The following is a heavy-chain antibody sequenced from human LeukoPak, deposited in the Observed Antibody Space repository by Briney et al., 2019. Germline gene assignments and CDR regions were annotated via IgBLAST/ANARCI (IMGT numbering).Heavy chain of an antibody. Sequence: GSLILSCEASGFTFSNYWMHWVRQAPGKGLMWVSQISTDGSQTFYADSVKGRFTISRDNAKNTLFLQMDSLRPEDTAVYYCVRSLRSADFWGQGTLVTVSS. CDR3: VRSLRSADF. J-gene: IGHJ4*02. CDR2: ISTDGSQT. V-gene: IGHV3-74*01. CDR1: GFTFSNYW.